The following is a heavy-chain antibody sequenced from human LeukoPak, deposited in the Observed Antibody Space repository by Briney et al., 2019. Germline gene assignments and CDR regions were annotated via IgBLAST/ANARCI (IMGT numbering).Heavy chain of an antibody. CDR2: INHSGST. Sequence: SETLSLTCAVYGGSFSGYYWSWIRQPPGKGLEWIGEINHSGSTNYNSSLKSRVTISVDTSKNQFSLKLSSVTAADTAVYYCARGTTYYYDSSGNHRGYWGQGTLVTVSS. V-gene: IGHV4-34*01. D-gene: IGHD3-22*01. CDR3: ARGTTYYYDSSGNHRGY. J-gene: IGHJ4*02. CDR1: GGSFSGYY.